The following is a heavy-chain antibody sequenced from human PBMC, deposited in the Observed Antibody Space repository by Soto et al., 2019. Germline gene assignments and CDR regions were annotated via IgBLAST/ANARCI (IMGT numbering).Heavy chain of an antibody. CDR2: ISSNGGST. CDR3: AREGYCSSTSCSSVYY. D-gene: IGHD2-2*01. CDR1: GFTFSSYA. V-gene: IGHV3-64*01. J-gene: IGHJ4*02. Sequence: EVQLVESGGGLVQPGGSLRLSCAASGFTFSSYAMHWVRQAPGKGLEYVSAISSNGGSTYYANSVKGRVTISRDNSKKTLYLKMGSLRAEDRAVYYCAREGYCSSTSCSSVYYCGQGNLVTVSS.